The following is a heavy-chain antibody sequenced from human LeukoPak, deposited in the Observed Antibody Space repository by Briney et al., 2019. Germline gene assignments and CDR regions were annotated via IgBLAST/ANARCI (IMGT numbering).Heavy chain of an antibody. CDR2: ISGSSPNT. CDR3: AKLRGSSISQWTFDI. CDR1: GFTFSAYA. J-gene: IGHJ3*02. V-gene: IGHV3-23*01. D-gene: IGHD6-6*01. Sequence: PGGSLRLSCAASGFTFSAYAVSWVRQAPGKGLEWVSTISGSSPNTYYADSVKGRFTISRDNSMNTLYLQMSGLRAEDTALYYCAKLRGSSISQWTFDIWGQGTVVTVSS.